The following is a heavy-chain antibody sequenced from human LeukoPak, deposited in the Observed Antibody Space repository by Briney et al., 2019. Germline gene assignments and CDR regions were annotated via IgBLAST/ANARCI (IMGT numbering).Heavy chain of an antibody. CDR1: GGSISSYY. Sequence: SAPLSLTCTVSGGSISSYYWSWLRQPPGKGLEWIGYIYYSGSTNYNPSLKSRVTISVDTSKNQFSLKLSSVTAADTAVYYCASGGSSGYSLPRFDYWGQGTLVTVSS. CDR2: IYYSGST. J-gene: IGHJ4*02. CDR3: ASGGSSGYSLPRFDY. V-gene: IGHV4-59*01. D-gene: IGHD3-22*01.